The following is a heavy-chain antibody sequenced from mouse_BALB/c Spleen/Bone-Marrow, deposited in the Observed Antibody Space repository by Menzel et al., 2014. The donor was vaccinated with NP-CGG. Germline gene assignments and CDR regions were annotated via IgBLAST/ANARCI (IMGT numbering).Heavy chain of an antibody. D-gene: IGHD1-1*01. CDR1: GYSFTGYT. Sequence: EVQLQQSGPELVKPGASMKISCKASGYSFTGYTMNWVKQSHGKNLEWIGLINPYNGGTNYNQKFKDKATLTVDGSSSTAYMELLSLTSEDSAVYYCARLLLYYYAMDYWGQGTSVTVSS. J-gene: IGHJ4*01. CDR2: INPYNGGT. V-gene: IGHV1-18*01. CDR3: ARLLLYYYAMDY.